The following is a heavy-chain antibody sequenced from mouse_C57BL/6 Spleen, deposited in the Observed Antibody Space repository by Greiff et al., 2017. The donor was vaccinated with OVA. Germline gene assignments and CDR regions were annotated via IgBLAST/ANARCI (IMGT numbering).Heavy chain of an antibody. CDR3: ARTGNGLRFAY. D-gene: IGHD2-1*01. Sequence: EVQGVESGGGLVKPGGSLKLSCAASGFTFSDYGMHWVRQAPEKGLEWVAYISSGSSTIYYADTVKGRFTISRDNAKNTLFLQMTSLRSEDTAMYYCARTGNGLRFAYWGQGTLVTVSA. J-gene: IGHJ3*01. CDR2: ISSGSSTI. V-gene: IGHV5-17*01. CDR1: GFTFSDYG.